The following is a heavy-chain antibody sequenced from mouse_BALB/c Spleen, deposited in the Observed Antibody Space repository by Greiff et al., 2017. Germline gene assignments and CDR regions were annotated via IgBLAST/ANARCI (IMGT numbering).Heavy chain of an antibody. CDR3: ARSHRGAYGNYGGWFAY. J-gene: IGHJ3*01. CDR2: ISYSGST. D-gene: IGHD2-1*01. V-gene: IGHV3-8*02. Sequence: VQLKESGPSLVKPSQTLSLTCSVTGDSITSGYWNWIRKFPGNKLEYMGYISYSGSTYYNPSLKSRISITRDTSKNQYYLQLNSVTTEDTATYYCARSHRGAYGNYGGWFAYWGQGTLVTVSA. CDR1: GDSITSGY.